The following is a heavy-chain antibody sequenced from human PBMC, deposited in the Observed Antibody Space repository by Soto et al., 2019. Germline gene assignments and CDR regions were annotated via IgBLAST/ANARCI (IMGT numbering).Heavy chain of an antibody. D-gene: IGHD6-19*01. V-gene: IGHV4-34*01. CDR1: GGSFSGYY. J-gene: IGHJ5*02. Sequence: SETLSLTCAVYGGSFSGYYWSWIRQPPGKGLEWIGEINHSGSTNYNPSLKSRVTISVDTSKNQFSLKLSSVTAADTAVYYCARGKWSSGWYGGRGFDPWGQGTLVTVSS. CDR3: ARGKWSSGWYGGRGFDP. CDR2: INHSGST.